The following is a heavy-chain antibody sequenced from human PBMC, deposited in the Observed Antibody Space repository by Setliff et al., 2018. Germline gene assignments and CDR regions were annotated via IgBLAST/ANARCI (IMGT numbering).Heavy chain of an antibody. CDR3: ARDGGEY. CDR2: IKQDGSEK. V-gene: IGHV3-7*01. J-gene: IGHJ4*02. CDR1: RFTFSSYW. D-gene: IGHD3-16*01. Sequence: GESLRLSCAASRFTFSSYWMSWVRQAPGKGLEWVANIKQDGSEKYYVDSVKGRFTISRDNAKNSLYLQMNSLRAEDTAVYYCARDGGEYWGQGTLVTVSS.